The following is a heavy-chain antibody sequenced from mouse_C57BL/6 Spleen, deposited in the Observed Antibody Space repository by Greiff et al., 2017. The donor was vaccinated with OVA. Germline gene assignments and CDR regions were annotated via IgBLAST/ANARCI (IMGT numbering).Heavy chain of an antibody. J-gene: IGHJ3*01. CDR1: GFTFSDYG. CDR2: ISSGSSTI. V-gene: IGHV5-17*01. D-gene: IGHD2-4*01. Sequence: DVMLVESGGGLVKPGGSLKLSCAASGFTFSDYGMHWVRQAPEKGLEWVAYISSGSSTIYYADTVKGRFTISRDNAKNTLFLQMTSLRSEDTAMYYCARNYDYDAWFAYWGQGTLVTVSA. CDR3: ARNYDYDAWFAY.